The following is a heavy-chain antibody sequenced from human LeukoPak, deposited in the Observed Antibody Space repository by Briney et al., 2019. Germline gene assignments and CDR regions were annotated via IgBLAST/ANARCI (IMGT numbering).Heavy chain of an antibody. V-gene: IGHV4-39*02. Sequence: SETLSLTCSVSGVSISGSTYYWGWIRQTPEQGLEWIGNIYYSGSTQYSPSLKSRSTISVDTSGNFFSLRISSVTAADFGMYFCVRQPSSFSIGEYEGYFDVWGPGSLVTVSS. D-gene: IGHD3-3*01. J-gene: IGHJ5*02. CDR2: IYYSGST. CDR1: GVSISGSTYY. CDR3: VRQPSSFSIGEYEGYFDV.